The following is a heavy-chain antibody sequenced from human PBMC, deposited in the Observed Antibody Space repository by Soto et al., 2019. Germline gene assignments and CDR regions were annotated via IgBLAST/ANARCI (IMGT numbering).Heavy chain of an antibody. CDR2: INHSRST. V-gene: IGHV4-34*01. J-gene: IGHJ4*02. Sequence: QVQLQQWGAGLLKPSETLSLTCAVYGGSFSGYYWSWIRQPPGKGLEWIGEINHSRSTNYNPSLKXRCTISVDTSKNQFSLKLSSVPAADTAVYYCARGWGRLFDYWGQGTLVTVSS. CDR1: GGSFSGYY. D-gene: IGHD7-27*01. CDR3: ARGWGRLFDY.